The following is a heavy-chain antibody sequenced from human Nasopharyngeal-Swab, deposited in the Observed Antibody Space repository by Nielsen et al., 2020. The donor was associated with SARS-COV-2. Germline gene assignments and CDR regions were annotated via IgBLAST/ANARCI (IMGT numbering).Heavy chain of an antibody. CDR3: AAAQLLWFGELYGFGMDV. CDR1: GFTFSSYG. J-gene: IGHJ6*02. Sequence: GGSLRLSCAASGFTFSSYGMHWVRQAPGKGLEWVAIIWYDGSKKYYADSVKGRFTISRDNSKNTLYLQMNSLRAEDTAVYYCAAAQLLWFGELYGFGMDVWGQGTTVTVSS. V-gene: IGHV3-33*01. CDR2: IWYDGSKK. D-gene: IGHD3-10*01.